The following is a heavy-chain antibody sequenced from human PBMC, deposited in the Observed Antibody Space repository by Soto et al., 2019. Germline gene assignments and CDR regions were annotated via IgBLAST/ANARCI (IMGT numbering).Heavy chain of an antibody. CDR1: GFTFSNYG. J-gene: IGHJ4*02. CDR2: VSYDAANK. Sequence: QVHLVESGGDVVQPGSSLRLACAASGFTFSNYGMHWVRQAPGKGLEWVAYVSYDAANKYYADSVRGRFTISRDNSENTLHLQMDSLSGADSALYFRASGTSFDHWGQGTPVSVSS. V-gene: IGHV3-30*03. CDR3: ASGTSFDH.